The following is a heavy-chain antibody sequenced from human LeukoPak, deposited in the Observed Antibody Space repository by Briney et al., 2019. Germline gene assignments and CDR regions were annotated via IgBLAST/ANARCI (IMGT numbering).Heavy chain of an antibody. CDR3: AKSKGSSSWNEDDY. J-gene: IGHJ4*02. CDR2: IKQDETEK. Sequence: GESLRLSCTASGFTFSNFWMGWVRQAPGKGLEWVANIKQDETEKFYLGSVKGRFTISRDNAKNSLYLQMNSLKAEDTAVYYCAKSKGSSSWNEDDYWGQGTLVTVSS. D-gene: IGHD6-13*01. V-gene: IGHV3-7*03. CDR1: GFTFSNFW.